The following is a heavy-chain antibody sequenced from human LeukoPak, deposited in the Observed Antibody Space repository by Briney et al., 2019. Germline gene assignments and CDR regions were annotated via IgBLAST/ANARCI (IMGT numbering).Heavy chain of an antibody. CDR3: AREGSCYYDSSGYDWNAFDI. CDR2: MNPNSGNT. J-gene: IGHJ3*02. V-gene: IGHV1-8*02. CDR1: GYTFTGYY. Sequence: ASVKVSXKASGYTFTGYYMHWVRQATGQGLEWMGWMNPNSGNTGYAQKFQGRVTMTRNTSISTAYMELSRLRSEDTAVYYCAREGSCYYDSSGYDWNAFDIWGQGTMVTVSS. D-gene: IGHD3-22*01.